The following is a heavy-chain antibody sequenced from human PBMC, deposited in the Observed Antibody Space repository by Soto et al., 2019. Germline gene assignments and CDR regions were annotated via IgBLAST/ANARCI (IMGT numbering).Heavy chain of an antibody. V-gene: IGHV1-2*02. D-gene: IGHD6-19*01. J-gene: IGHJ3*02. CDR2: INPATGAA. CDR1: GYPVTAYY. CDR3: ARGGGVGLAGSAAFDI. Sequence: QLHLVQSGAVVKKPEASVTVSCSASGYPVTAYYMHWVRQAPGRGLEWMGGINPATGAAKYTQTFQGRVTMTRDTSTSTVFMELGGLTSEDTAVFYCARGGGVGLAGSAAFDIWGQGTLVTVSS.